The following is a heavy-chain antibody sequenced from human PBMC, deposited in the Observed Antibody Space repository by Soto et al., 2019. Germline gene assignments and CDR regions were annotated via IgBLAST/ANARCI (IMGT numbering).Heavy chain of an antibody. CDR2: IYYSGST. CDR1: GGSISSSSYY. CDR3: ARHMSVGPGYGMDV. Sequence: TSEPQSLTCTVSGGSISSSSYYWFWIRQPPGKGLGWIGSIYYSGSTYYNPSLKSRVTISVDTSKNQFSLKLSSVTAADTAVYYCARHMSVGPGYGMDVWGQGTTVTVSS. J-gene: IGHJ6*02. V-gene: IGHV4-39*01. D-gene: IGHD1-26*01.